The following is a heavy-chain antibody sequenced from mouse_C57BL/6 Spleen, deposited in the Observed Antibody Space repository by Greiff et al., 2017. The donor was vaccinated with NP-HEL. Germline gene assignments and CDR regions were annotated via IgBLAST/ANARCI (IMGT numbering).Heavy chain of an antibody. V-gene: IGHV1-55*01. D-gene: IGHD3-3*01. Sequence: QVQLQQPGAELVKPGASVTMSCKASGYTFTSYWITWVKQRPGQGLEWIGDIYPGSGSTNYNEKFKSKATLTVEPSSSTAYMQLSSLTSEDSAVYYCARWGTYYAMDYWGQGTSVTVSS. CDR3: ARWGTYYAMDY. CDR1: GYTFTSYW. CDR2: IYPGSGST. J-gene: IGHJ4*01.